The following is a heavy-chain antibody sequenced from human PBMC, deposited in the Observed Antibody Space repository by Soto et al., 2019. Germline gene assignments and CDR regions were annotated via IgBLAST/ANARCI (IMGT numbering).Heavy chain of an antibody. J-gene: IGHJ4*02. CDR3: ARVRIGTTSYYFDY. V-gene: IGHV1-69*12. CDR1: GGTFSSYA. D-gene: IGHD1-7*01. CDR2: IIPIFGTA. Sequence: QVQLVQSGAEVKKPGSSVKVSCKASGGTFSSYAISWVRQAPGQGLEWMGGIIPIFGTANYAQKFQGRVTSTADESTRTAYMELSSLRSEDTAVYYCARVRIGTTSYYFDYWGQGTLVTVSS.